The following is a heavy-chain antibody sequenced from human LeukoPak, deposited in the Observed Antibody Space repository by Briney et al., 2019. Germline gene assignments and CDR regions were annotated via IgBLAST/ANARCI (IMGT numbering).Heavy chain of an antibody. CDR2: IKSDGSST. CDR3: ARGTGNYYGY. J-gene: IGHJ4*02. Sequence: GGSLRLSCAASGFTFSDHWMHWVRQAPGKGLVLVSRIKSDGSSTSYADSVKGRFTITRDSAKNTLYLQMNSLRAEDTAVYYCARGTGNYYGYWGQGTLVTVSS. CDR1: GFTFSDHW. D-gene: IGHD3/OR15-3a*01. V-gene: IGHV3-74*01.